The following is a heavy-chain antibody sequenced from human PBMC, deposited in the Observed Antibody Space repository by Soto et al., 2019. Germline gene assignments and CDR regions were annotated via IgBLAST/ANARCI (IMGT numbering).Heavy chain of an antibody. J-gene: IGHJ4*02. D-gene: IGHD5-18*01. V-gene: IGHV1-18*01. Sequence: QVQLVQSGAEVKKPGASVKVSCKASGYTFTSYGISWVRQAPGQGLEWMGWISAYNGNTNYAQKLQGRVTMTTDTSTSTAYIELRSLRSDDTAMYYCASSLLVGYGLEGESDWGQGTLVTVSS. CDR3: ASSLLVGYGLEGESD. CDR1: GYTFTSYG. CDR2: ISAYNGNT.